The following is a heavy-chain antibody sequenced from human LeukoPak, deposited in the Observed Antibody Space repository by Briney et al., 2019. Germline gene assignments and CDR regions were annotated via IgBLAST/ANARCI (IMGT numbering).Heavy chain of an antibody. D-gene: IGHD5-18*01. Sequence: PGGSLRLSCSASGFTFCTYAMSWVRQAPGKGREWVSAISGSGGSTYYAASVKGQFTISRDNSKYTLYLQMNSLRAEDTAVYYCAKDIRGYSDGYIFDYWGQGTLVTVSS. CDR1: GFTFCTYA. CDR2: ISGSGGST. V-gene: IGHV3-23*01. J-gene: IGHJ4*02. CDR3: AKDIRGYSDGYIFDY.